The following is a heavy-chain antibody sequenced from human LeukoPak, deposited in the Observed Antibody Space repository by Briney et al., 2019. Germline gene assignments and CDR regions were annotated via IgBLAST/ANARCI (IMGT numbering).Heavy chain of an antibody. D-gene: IGHD3-22*01. CDR2: IYSGGST. J-gene: IGHJ3*02. Sequence: PGGSLRLSCAASGFTVSSNYMSWVRQAPGKGLEWVSVIYSGGSTYYADSVKGRFTISRDNSKNTLYLQMNSLRAEDTAVYYCARVGYYDSSGYSDAFDIWGQGTMVTVSS. CDR3: ARVGYYDSSGYSDAFDI. V-gene: IGHV3-66*02. CDR1: GFTVSSNY.